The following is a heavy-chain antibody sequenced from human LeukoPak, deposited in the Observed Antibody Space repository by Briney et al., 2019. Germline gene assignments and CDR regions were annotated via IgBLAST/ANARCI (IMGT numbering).Heavy chain of an antibody. CDR3: ARPHTGFDS. Sequence: PGGSLRLSCAASGFTFSSYAMSWVRQAPGKGLEWVSSISGSGNRTYYADSVKGRFTISRDNAKNTLYLQMNSLKPGDTAVYYCARPHTGFDSWGQGTLVTVSS. CDR2: ISGSGNRT. J-gene: IGHJ4*02. CDR1: GFTFSSYA. V-gene: IGHV3-23*01.